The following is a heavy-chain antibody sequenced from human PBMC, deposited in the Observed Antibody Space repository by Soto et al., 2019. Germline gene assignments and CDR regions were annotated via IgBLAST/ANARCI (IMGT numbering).Heavy chain of an antibody. D-gene: IGHD5-12*01. J-gene: IGHJ4*02. CDR3: ARRGRLPISSHYFDY. V-gene: IGHV3-20*04. CDR2: INWNGGRT. CDR1: GFTFDDYG. Sequence: PGGSLRLSCAVSGFTFDDYGMSWVRQAPGKGLEWVSAINWNGGRTAYVDSLKGRFTISRDNAKNSLYLQMNSLRAEDTAFYYCARRGRLPISSHYFDYWGQGALVTVSS.